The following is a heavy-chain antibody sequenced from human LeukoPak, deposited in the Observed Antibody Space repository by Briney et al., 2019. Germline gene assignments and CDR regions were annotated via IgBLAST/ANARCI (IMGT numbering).Heavy chain of an antibody. Sequence: GESLKISCKGSGYSFTSYWIGWVRQMPGKGLEWMGIIYPGDSDTRYSPSFQGQVTISVDKSTSNAYLQWSSLKASDTAVYCCATRQGSDSGLEYWGQGTLVTVSS. V-gene: IGHV5-51*01. CDR3: ATRQGSDSGLEY. CDR1: GYSFTSYW. J-gene: IGHJ4*02. D-gene: IGHD5-12*01. CDR2: IYPGDSDT.